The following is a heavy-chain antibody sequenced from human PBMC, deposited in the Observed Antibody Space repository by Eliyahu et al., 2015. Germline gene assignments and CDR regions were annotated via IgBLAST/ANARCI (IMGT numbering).Heavy chain of an antibody. Sequence: EVQLVESGGGLFQPGGSLXXSCXAXGFTVSAHYLSWXRQAPGKGLGWVSIINSGGSAYYGDSVKGRLTVSRDTSKNTLYFQMNSLRAEDTAVYYCAKDRDYGGNTNAYDIWGLGTMVTVSS. V-gene: IGHV3-53*01. CDR3: AKDRDYGGNTNAYDI. D-gene: IGHD4-23*01. CDR2: INSGGSA. J-gene: IGHJ3*02. CDR1: GFTVSAHY.